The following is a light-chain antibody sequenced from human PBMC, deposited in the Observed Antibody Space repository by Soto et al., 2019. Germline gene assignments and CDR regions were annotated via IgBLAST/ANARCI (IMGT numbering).Light chain of an antibody. CDR3: QQSYSRPRT. CDR1: QTISSY. CDR2: TAS. V-gene: IGKV1-39*01. Sequence: DIQMTQSPSSLSASVGDRVTITCRASQTISSYLNWYQQKPGKAPNLLIYTASTLERGVPSRFSGSGSGTDFNLTISSLQPEDFATYYCQQSYSRPRTFGQGTKVEIE. J-gene: IGKJ1*01.